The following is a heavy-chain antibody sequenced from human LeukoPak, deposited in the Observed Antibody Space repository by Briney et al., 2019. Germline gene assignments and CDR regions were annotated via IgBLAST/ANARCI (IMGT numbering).Heavy chain of an antibody. CDR2: ISGSGGST. Sequence: GGSLRLSCAASGFTFSSYAMSWVRQAPGKGLEWVSSISGSGGSTYYADSVKGRFTISRDNSKNKLYLQMNSLRAEDTAVYFCARVRYYGSGTYFFDYWGQGTLVTVSS. V-gene: IGHV3-23*01. CDR3: ARVRYYGSGTYFFDY. CDR1: GFTFSSYA. J-gene: IGHJ4*02. D-gene: IGHD3-10*01.